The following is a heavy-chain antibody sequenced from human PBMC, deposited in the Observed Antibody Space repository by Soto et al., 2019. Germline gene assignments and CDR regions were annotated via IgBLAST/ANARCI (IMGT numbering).Heavy chain of an antibody. D-gene: IGHD4-17*01. CDR3: ARDGTTTVNYFDY. J-gene: IGHJ4*02. Sequence: GASVKVSCKASGGTFSSYTISWVRQAPGQGLEWMGRIIPILGIANYAQKFQGRVTITADKSTSTAYMELSSLRSEDTAVYYCARDGTTTVNYFDYWGQGTLVTVSS. CDR2: IIPILGIA. CDR1: GGTFSSYT. V-gene: IGHV1-69*04.